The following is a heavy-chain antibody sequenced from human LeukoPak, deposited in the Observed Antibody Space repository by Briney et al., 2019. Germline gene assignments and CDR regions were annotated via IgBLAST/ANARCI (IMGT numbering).Heavy chain of an antibody. CDR2: IVSQIDGGTT. CDR3: TTDEDWNYARKDV. Sequence: GGSLRLSCAASGFTFDYAWMSWVRQVPGKGLEWVGQIVSQIDGGTTDYAAPVKGRFTISRDDSESMLYLQMNSLKIEDTAVYYCTTDEDWNYARKDVWGQGATVIVSS. V-gene: IGHV3-15*04. J-gene: IGHJ6*02. CDR1: GFTFDYAW. D-gene: IGHD1-7*01.